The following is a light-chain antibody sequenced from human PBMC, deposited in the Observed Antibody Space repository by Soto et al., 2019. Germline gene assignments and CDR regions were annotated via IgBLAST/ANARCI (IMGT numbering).Light chain of an antibody. J-gene: IGKJ1*01. V-gene: IGKV3-20*01. Sequence: EIVLTQSPGTLSLSPGERGTLSCRASQSVSSSYLAWYQQKPGQAPRLLIYGASSRATGIPDRFSGSGSGTDFTLTISGLEPEDFATYYCLQDYTYPRTFGQGTRV. CDR2: GAS. CDR3: LQDYTYPRT. CDR1: QSVSSSY.